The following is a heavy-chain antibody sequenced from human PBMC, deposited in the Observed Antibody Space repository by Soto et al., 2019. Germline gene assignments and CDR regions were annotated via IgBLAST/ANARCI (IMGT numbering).Heavy chain of an antibody. V-gene: IGHV1-69*06. D-gene: IGHD2-2*01. Sequence: GASVKFTSRASGGTVSSYAISWVRQAPGQWLEWMGGIIPMFGTANYAQKFQGRVTITADKSTSTAYMELSSLRSEDTAVYYCASGTVPAAPNYYYRMDVWGQGTTVTVSS. CDR3: ASGTVPAAPNYYYRMDV. J-gene: IGHJ6*02. CDR1: GGTVSSYA. CDR2: IIPMFGTA.